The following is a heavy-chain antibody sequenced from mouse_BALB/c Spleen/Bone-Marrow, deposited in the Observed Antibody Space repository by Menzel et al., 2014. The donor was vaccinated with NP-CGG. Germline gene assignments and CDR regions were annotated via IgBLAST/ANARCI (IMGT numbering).Heavy chain of an antibody. Sequence: VHLVESGPGLVQPSQSLSITCAVSGFSLTSYGVHWVRQPPGKGLEWLGVIWSGGSTDYNAAFISRLSISKDNSKSQVFFKMNSLQADDTAIYYCARNKDDAMDYWGQGTSVTVSS. D-gene: IGHD2-12*01. CDR2: IWSGGST. J-gene: IGHJ4*01. CDR3: ARNKDDAMDY. V-gene: IGHV2-4*02. CDR1: GFSLTSYG.